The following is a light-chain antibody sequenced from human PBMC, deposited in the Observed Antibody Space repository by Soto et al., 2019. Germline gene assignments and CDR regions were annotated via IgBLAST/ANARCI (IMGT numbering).Light chain of an antibody. Sequence: DIKMTQPPSSLSASVGDRVNITCRASQTVRSYLNWYQQKPGTVPKLLIYATSNLQSGVPSRFSGRGFGTDFTLTISSLQPEDFATYYCQQSFTTPSFGQGTRLGI. CDR3: QQSFTTPS. J-gene: IGKJ5*01. CDR2: ATS. CDR1: QTVRSY. V-gene: IGKV1-39*01.